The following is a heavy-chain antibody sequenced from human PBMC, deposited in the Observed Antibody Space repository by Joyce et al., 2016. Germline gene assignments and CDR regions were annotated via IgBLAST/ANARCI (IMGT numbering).Heavy chain of an antibody. V-gene: IGHV1-18*01. Sequence: QVQLVQSGAEVKKPGASVKVSCEPSGYTFTSYGISWERQAPGQGLEWMGWIITYKNNTNYEQKFQGRVTMTTDTSTTTAFMELRSLRSDDTAVYYCARGPLITMIVVVSDAFDIWGQGTMVTVSS. CDR3: ARGPLITMIVVVSDAFDI. J-gene: IGHJ3*02. D-gene: IGHD3-22*01. CDR1: GYTFTSYG. CDR2: IITYKNNT.